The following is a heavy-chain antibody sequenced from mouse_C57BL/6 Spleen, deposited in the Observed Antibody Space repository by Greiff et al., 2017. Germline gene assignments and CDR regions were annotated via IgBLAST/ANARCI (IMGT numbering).Heavy chain of an antibody. CDR3: AREEAYYTNYGGARDY. CDR2: INPNYGTT. D-gene: IGHD2-5*01. J-gene: IGHJ4*01. Sequence: VQLQQSGPELVKPGASVKISCKASGYSFTDYNMHWVKQSNGKSLEWIGVINPNYGTTSYNQKFKGKATLTVDQSSSTAYMQENSLTAEDSAVYYCAREEAYYTNYGGARDYWGRGTSDSVSS. CDR1: GYSFTDYN. V-gene: IGHV1-39*01.